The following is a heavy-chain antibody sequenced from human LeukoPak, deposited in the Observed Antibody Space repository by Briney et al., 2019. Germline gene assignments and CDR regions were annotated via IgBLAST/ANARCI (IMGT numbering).Heavy chain of an antibody. V-gene: IGHV4-4*07. CDR3: ARDTYYYDSSGYWWFDP. Sequence: SETLFLTCTVSGGSISSYYWSWIRQPAGKGLEWIGRIYTSGSTNYNPSLKSRVTMSVDTSKNQFSLKLSSVTAADTAVYYCARDTYYYDSSGYWWFDPWGQGTLVTVSS. J-gene: IGHJ5*02. CDR2: IYTSGST. CDR1: GGSISSYY. D-gene: IGHD3-22*01.